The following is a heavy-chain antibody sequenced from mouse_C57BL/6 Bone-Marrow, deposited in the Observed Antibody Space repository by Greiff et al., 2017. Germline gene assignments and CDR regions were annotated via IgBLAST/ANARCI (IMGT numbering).Heavy chain of an antibody. CDR3: TTGSLRY. J-gene: IGHJ2*01. CDR2: IDPENGDT. D-gene: IGHD1-1*01. CDR1: GFNIKDDY. V-gene: IGHV14-4*01. Sequence: EVQLQQSGAELVRPGASVKLSCTASGFNIKDDYMHWVKQRPEQGLEWIGWIDPENGDTEYASKFQGKATITADTSSNTAYLQLSSLTPEDTAVYYCTTGSLRYWGQGTTLTVSS.